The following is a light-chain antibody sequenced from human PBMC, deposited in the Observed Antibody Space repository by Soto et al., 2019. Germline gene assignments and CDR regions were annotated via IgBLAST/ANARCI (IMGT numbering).Light chain of an antibody. V-gene: IGKV3-15*01. Sequence: VMTQSPATLSVSGGDTATLSCRASQSISGNLAWYQQKAGQSPRLLIYGASTRATGIQPRFSGSGSGTEFTLTIRLQSEDFAVYYCQKYHQWPLTCGGGTQVDIK. CDR2: GAS. J-gene: IGKJ4*01. CDR1: QSISGN. CDR3: QKYHQWPLT.